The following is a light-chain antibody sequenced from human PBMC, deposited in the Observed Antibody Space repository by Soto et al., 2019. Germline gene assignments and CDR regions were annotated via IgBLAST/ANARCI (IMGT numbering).Light chain of an antibody. CDR2: GAS. CDR3: QQYNNWPPMYT. J-gene: IGKJ2*01. V-gene: IGKV3-15*01. Sequence: EIVMTQSPATLSVSPGERVTLSCRASQSVNNNLAWYQQKPGQGPRLLIYGASARVTGIPARFSGSGSGTEFTLTISSLQSEDFAVYYCQQYNNWPPMYTFGQGTKLEIK. CDR1: QSVNNN.